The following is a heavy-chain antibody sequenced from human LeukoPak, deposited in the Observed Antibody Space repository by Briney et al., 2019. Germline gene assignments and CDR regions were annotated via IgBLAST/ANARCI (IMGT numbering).Heavy chain of an antibody. V-gene: IGHV4-59*01. CDR3: ARVLRFGLNGGYYFDY. CDR2: IYYSGST. J-gene: IGHJ4*02. Sequence: PSETLSLTCTVSGGSISSYYWSWIRQPPGKGLEWIGYIYYSGSTNYNPSLKSRVTISVDTSKNQFSLKLSSVTAADTAVYYCARVLRFGLNGGYYFDYWGQGTLVTVSS. CDR1: GGSISSYY. D-gene: IGHD3-10*01.